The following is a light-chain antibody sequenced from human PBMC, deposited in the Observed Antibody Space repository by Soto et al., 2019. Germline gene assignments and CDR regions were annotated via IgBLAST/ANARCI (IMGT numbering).Light chain of an antibody. CDR2: NNN. V-gene: IGLV1-44*01. CDR1: SSNIGSNT. J-gene: IGLJ1*01. Sequence: QLVLTQPPSASVTPGQRVTISCSGSSSNIGSNTVNWYRQLLGTDLKLLIYNNNQRPSGVPDRFSGSKSGTSASLAIRGLQYEDGANYYCAAWDDSLNGLVFGTGNKLTVL. CDR3: AAWDDSLNGLV.